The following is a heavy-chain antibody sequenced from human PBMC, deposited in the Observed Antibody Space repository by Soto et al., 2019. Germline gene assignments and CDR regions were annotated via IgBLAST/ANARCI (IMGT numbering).Heavy chain of an antibody. V-gene: IGHV4-34*01. D-gene: IGHD6-19*01. CDR1: GGSFSGYY. Sequence: SETLSLTCAVYGGSFSGYYWSWIRQPPGKGLEWIGEINHSGSTNYNPSLKSRVTISVDTSKNQFSLKLSSVTAADTAVYYCARVRQWLVTYYYYGMDVWGQGTTVTVSS. CDR2: INHSGST. CDR3: ARVRQWLVTYYYYGMDV. J-gene: IGHJ6*02.